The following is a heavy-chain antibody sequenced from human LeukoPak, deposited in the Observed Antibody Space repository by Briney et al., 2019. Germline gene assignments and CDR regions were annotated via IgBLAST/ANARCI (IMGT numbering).Heavy chain of an antibody. D-gene: IGHD2-15*01. CDR1: GYTFTSYD. CDR2: MNPNSGNT. J-gene: IGHJ4*02. V-gene: IGHV1-8*01. Sequence: GASVKVSCKASGYTFTSYDINWVRQATGQGLEWMGWMNPNSGNTGHAQKFQGRVTMTRNTSISTAYMELSSLRSEDTAVYYCARGPGLRCSGGSCYYDYWGQGTLVTVSS. CDR3: ARGPGLRCSGGSCYYDY.